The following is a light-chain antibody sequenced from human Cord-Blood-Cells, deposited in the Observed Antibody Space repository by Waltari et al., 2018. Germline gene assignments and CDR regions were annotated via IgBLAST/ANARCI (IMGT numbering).Light chain of an antibody. CDR1: TSHVGSYNL. CDR3: CSYAGSSTYVV. CDR2: EGS. J-gene: IGLJ2*01. V-gene: IGLV2-23*01. Sequence: PGQSIPISCTGTTSHVGSYNLVSRYQQHPGKAPKLMIYEGSKRPSGVSNRFSGSKSGNTASLTISGLQAEDEADYYCCSYAGSSTYVVFGGGTKLTVL.